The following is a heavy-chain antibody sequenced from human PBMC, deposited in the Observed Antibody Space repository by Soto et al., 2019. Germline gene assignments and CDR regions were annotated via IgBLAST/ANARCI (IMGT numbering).Heavy chain of an antibody. D-gene: IGHD3-22*01. J-gene: IGHJ4*02. Sequence: SETLSLTCTVSGGSISSYYWSWIRQPPGKGLEWIGYIYYSGSTNYNPSLKSRVTISVDTSKNQFSLKLSSVTAADTAVYYCARGRLTYYYDSSGYYDYWGQGTLVTVSS. V-gene: IGHV4-59*01. CDR1: GGSISSYY. CDR3: ARGRLTYYYDSSGYYDY. CDR2: IYYSGST.